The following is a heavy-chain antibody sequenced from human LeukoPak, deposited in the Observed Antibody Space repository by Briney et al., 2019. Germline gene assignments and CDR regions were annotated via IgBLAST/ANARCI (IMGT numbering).Heavy chain of an antibody. V-gene: IGHV4-4*07. CDR1: GGSINSYY. D-gene: IGHD6-13*01. CDR2: IYTSGRT. J-gene: IGHJ6*02. CDR3: ARRAANYYGMDV. Sequence: SETLSLTCTVSGGSINSYYWSWIRQPAGKGLEWIGHIYTSGRTNFNPSLKSRVSMSVDTSKNQFPLKLSSVTAADTAVYYCARRAANYYGMDVWGQGTTVTVSS.